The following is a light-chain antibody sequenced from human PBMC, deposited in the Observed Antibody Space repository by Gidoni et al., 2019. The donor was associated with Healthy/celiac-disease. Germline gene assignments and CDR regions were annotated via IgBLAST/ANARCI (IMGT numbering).Light chain of an antibody. CDR3: QQRSNWPPSIT. V-gene: IGKV3-11*01. CDR1: QSVSSY. J-gene: IGKJ5*01. Sequence: EIVLTQSPDTLSLSPGERDTLSCRASQSVSSYLAWYQQKPGQAPRLLISNASNRATGIPARFSGSGSGTDFTLTISSLEPEDFAVYDCQQRSNWPPSITFGQGTRLEIK. CDR2: NAS.